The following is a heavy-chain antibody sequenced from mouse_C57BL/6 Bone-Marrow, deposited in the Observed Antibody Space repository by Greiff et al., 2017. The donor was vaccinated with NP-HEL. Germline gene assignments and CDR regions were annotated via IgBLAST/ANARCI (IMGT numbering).Heavy chain of an antibody. D-gene: IGHD2-3*01. Sequence: QVQLQQPGAELVMPGASVKLSCKASGYTFTSYWMHWVKQRPGPGLEWIGEIDPSDSYTNYNQKFKGKSTLTVDKSSSTAYMQLSSLTSEDSAVYYCARSGFYAGAMDYWGQGTSVTVSS. V-gene: IGHV1-69*01. CDR2: IDPSDSYT. J-gene: IGHJ4*01. CDR1: GYTFTSYW. CDR3: ARSGFYAGAMDY.